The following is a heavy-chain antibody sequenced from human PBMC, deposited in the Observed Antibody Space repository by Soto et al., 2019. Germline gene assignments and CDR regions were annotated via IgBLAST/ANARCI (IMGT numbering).Heavy chain of an antibody. Sequence: PSETLSLTCTVSGDSISSGGYYWSWIRQHPGKGLEWIGYIYYSGTTYYNPSLESRVSISADTSENQFSLKVKSVTVADTAVYYCASTYYTGDSGPYDYWGQGTLVTVS. V-gene: IGHV4-31*03. CDR1: GDSISSGGYY. CDR2: IYYSGTT. D-gene: IGHD1-26*01. CDR3: ASTYYTGDSGPYDY. J-gene: IGHJ4*02.